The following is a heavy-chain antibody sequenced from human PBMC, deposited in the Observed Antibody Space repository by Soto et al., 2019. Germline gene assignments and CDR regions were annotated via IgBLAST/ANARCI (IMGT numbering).Heavy chain of an antibody. CDR1: GYTFTSYG. CDR2: ISAYNGNT. Sequence: ASVKVSCKASGYTFTSYGISWVRQAPGQGLEWMGWISAYNGNTNYAQKLQGRVTMTTDTSTSTAYMELRSLRSDDTAVYYCARRSMRNYYYYYYMDVWGKGTTVTVSS. D-gene: IGHD2-8*01. V-gene: IGHV1-18*01. CDR3: ARRSMRNYYYYYYMDV. J-gene: IGHJ6*03.